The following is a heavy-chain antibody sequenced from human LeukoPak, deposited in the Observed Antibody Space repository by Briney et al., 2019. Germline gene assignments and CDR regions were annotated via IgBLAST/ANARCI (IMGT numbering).Heavy chain of an antibody. J-gene: IGHJ4*02. CDR3: AKEPYYYDSSGYFDY. D-gene: IGHD3-22*01. CDR2: ISSSSSTI. CDR1: GFTFSSYR. Sequence: GGSLRLSCAASGFTFSSYRMSWVRQTPGKGLEWVSYISSSSSTIYYADSVKGRFTISRDNAKNSLYLQMNSLRAEDTAVYYCAKEPYYYDSSGYFDYWGQGTLVTVSS. V-gene: IGHV3-48*04.